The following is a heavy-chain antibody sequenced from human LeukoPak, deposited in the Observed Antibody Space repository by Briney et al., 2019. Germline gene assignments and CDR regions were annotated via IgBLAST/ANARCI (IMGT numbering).Heavy chain of an antibody. D-gene: IGHD3-22*01. CDR3: AGLPYDSSGKFPFVAFDI. Sequence: SETLSLTCTVSGGSISSGGYYWSWIRQHPGKGLEWIGYIYYSGSTYYNPSLKSRVTISVDTSKNQFSLKLSSVTAADTAVYYCAGLPYDSSGKFPFVAFDIWGQGTMVTVSS. V-gene: IGHV4-31*03. J-gene: IGHJ3*02. CDR2: IYYSGST. CDR1: GGSISSGGYY.